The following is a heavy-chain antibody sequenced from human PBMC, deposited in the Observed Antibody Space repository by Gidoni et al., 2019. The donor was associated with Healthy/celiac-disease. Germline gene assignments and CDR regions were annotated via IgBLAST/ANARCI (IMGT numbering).Heavy chain of an antibody. CDR3: ARDRKDGYNFDY. CDR2: IYYSGST. V-gene: IGHV4-61*01. J-gene: IGHJ4*02. D-gene: IGHD5-12*01. CDR1: GGSVSSGSYY. Sequence: QVQLQESGPGLVKPSAPLSLSCTVSGGSVSSGSYYWSCIRQPPGKGLEWIGDIYYSGSTNYNPSLKSRVTISVDTSKNQFARKLSSVTAADTAVYYCARDRKDGYNFDYWGQGTLVTVSS.